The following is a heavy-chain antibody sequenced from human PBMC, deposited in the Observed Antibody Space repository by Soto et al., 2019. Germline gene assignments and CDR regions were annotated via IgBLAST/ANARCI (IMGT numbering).Heavy chain of an antibody. J-gene: IGHJ5*02. CDR1: GFSFTGYY. CDR2: INAHSGGT. V-gene: IGHV1-2*02. CDR3: AKDLTRQLAYWLDP. D-gene: IGHD6-6*01. Sequence: ASVKVSCKASGFSFTGYYIHWLRQAPGQGLELMGWINAHSGGTEYAQKFQGRVTLTRDTSISTAYMTLSSLRSDDTAIYYCAKDLTRQLAYWLDPWGQGTQVTV.